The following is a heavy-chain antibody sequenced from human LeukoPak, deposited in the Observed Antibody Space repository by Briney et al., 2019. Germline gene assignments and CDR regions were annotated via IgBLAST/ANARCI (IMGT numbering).Heavy chain of an antibody. Sequence: KPSETLSLTCTVSGYSISSGYYWSWIRQPPGKGLEWIGSIYHSGSTYYNPSLKSRVTISVDTSKNQFSLKLSSVTAADTAVYYCARHYSSGWYHPFDHWGQGTLVTVSS. V-gene: IGHV4-38-2*02. CDR1: GYSISSGYY. D-gene: IGHD6-19*01. J-gene: IGHJ4*02. CDR2: IYHSGST. CDR3: ARHYSSGWYHPFDH.